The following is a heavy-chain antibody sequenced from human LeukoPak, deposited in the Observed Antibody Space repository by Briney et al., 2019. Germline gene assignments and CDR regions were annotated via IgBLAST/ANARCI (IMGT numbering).Heavy chain of an antibody. CDR3: ARDWDIVVVPAAD. V-gene: IGHV3-21*01. Sequence: PGGSLRLSCAASGFTFSSYSMNWVRQAPGKGLEWVSSISSSSSYIYYADSVKGRFTISRDNAKNSLYLQMNSLRAEDTAVYYCARDWDIVVVPAADWGQRTLVTVSS. CDR2: ISSSSSYI. CDR1: GFTFSSYS. J-gene: IGHJ4*02. D-gene: IGHD2-2*01.